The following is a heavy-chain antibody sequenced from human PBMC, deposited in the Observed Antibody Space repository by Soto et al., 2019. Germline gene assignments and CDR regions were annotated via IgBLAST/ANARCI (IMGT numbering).Heavy chain of an antibody. D-gene: IGHD5-12*01. V-gene: IGHV1-3*01. CDR3: ATLGGSAADFAY. CDR1: GYTFTSYA. CDR2: INAGNGNT. J-gene: IGHJ4*02. Sequence: ASVKVSCKASGYTFTSYAMHWVRQAPGQRLEWMGWINAGNGNTKYSQKFQGRVTITRDTSASTAYMELSSLRSEDTAVYYCATLGGSAADFAYWGQGTLVTVSS.